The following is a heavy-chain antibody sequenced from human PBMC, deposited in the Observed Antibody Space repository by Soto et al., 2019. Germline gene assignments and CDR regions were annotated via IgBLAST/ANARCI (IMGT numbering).Heavy chain of an antibody. Sequence: PGGSLRLSCAASGFTFSNAWMSWVRQAPGKGLEWVGRIKSKTDGGTTDYAAPVKGRFTISRDDSKNTLYLQMNSLKTEDTAVYYCTTDQASSSWYAGDYWGQGTLVTVSS. J-gene: IGHJ4*02. CDR2: IKSKTDGGTT. CDR3: TTDQASSSWYAGDY. D-gene: IGHD6-13*01. CDR1: GFTFSNAW. V-gene: IGHV3-15*01.